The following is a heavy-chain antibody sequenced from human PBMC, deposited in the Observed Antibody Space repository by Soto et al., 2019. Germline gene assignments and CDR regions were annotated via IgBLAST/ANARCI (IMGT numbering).Heavy chain of an antibody. Sequence: VQLVESGGGLVPPGGSLRLSCAGSGFTFGDSYMSWIRQAPGKGLEWLSYISPGSRYPAYADSVKGGFNISRDNAKRSLYLQMMSLTAEDTAIYYCVRGGGGGLFDPWGQGTMVTVSS. J-gene: IGHJ5*02. D-gene: IGHD2-15*01. CDR2: ISPGSRYP. V-gene: IGHV3-11*06. CDR1: GFTFGDSY. CDR3: VRGGGGGLFDP.